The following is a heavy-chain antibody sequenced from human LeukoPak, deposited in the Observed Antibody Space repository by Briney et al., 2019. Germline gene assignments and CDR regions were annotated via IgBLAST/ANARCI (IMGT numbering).Heavy chain of an antibody. CDR2: ISVYDGNT. V-gene: IGHV1-18*01. Sequence: ASVKVSCKTSGYTFTKYGISWVRQAPGQGPEWMGWISVYDGNTNCAQKLQDRLTLTTDTSTDTAHMELRSLRSDDTAVYYCARMVDTGKSNWFDPWGQGTLVTVSS. D-gene: IGHD5-18*01. J-gene: IGHJ5*02. CDR3: ARMVDTGKSNWFDP. CDR1: GYTFTKYG.